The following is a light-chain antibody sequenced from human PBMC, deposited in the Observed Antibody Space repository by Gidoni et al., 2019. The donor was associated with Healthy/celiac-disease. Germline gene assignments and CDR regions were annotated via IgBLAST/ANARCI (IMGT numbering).Light chain of an antibody. Sequence: AIQLTQSPSSLPASVGDRVTVTCRASQGISSALAWYQQKAGKAPKLLIYDASTLESGVPSRFSGSGSGTDFTLTISSLQPEDFATYYCQHFNNYPFTFGQGTRLEIK. CDR3: QHFNNYPFT. CDR2: DAS. CDR1: QGISSA. J-gene: IGKJ5*01. V-gene: IGKV1D-13*01.